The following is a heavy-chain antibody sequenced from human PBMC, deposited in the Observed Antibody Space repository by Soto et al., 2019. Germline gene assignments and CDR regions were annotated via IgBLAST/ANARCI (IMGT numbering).Heavy chain of an antibody. J-gene: IGHJ4*02. CDR3: AKDGGYFDY. D-gene: IGHD3-16*01. CDR1: GFTFSSYG. Sequence: GGSLRLSCAASGFTFSSYGMHWVRQAPGKGLEWVAVISYDGSNKYYADSVKGRFTISRDNSKNTLYLQMNSLRAEDTAVYYCAKDGGYFDYWGQGTLVTVSS. CDR2: ISYDGSNK. V-gene: IGHV3-30*18.